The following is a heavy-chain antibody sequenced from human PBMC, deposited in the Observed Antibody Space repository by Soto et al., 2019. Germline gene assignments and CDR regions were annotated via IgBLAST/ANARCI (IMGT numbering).Heavy chain of an antibody. CDR1: GYTFTGYY. CDR2: INPNSGGT. CDR3: ARGDIVLMVYAIRRFDP. V-gene: IGHV1-2*02. Sequence: GASVKVSCKASGYTFTGYYMHWLRQAPGQGLEWMGWINPNSGGTNYAQKFQGRVTMTRDTSISTAYMELSRLRSDDTAVYYCARGDIVLMVYAIRRFDPWGQGTLVTV. D-gene: IGHD2-8*01. J-gene: IGHJ5*02.